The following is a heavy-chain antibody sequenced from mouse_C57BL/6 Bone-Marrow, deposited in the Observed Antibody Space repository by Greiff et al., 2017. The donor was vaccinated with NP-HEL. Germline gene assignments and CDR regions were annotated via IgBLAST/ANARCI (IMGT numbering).Heavy chain of an antibody. J-gene: IGHJ2*01. CDR2: IYPGGGYT. CDR1: GYTFTNYW. Sequence: QVQLQQSGAELVRPGTSVKMSCKASGYTFTNYWIGWAKQRPGHGLEWIGDIYPGGGYTNYNEKFKGKATLTADKSSSTAYMQFSSLTSEDSAIYYCARLYYGYEYYFDYGGQGTTLTVSS. CDR3: ARLYYGYEYYFDY. V-gene: IGHV1-63*01. D-gene: IGHD2-2*01.